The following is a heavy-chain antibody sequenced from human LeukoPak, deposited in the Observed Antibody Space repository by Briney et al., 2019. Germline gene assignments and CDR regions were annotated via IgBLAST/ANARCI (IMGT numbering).Heavy chain of an antibody. Sequence: SETLSLTCAVYGGSFSGYYWSWIRQPPGKGLEWIGEINHSGSTNYNPSLKSRVTISVDTSKNQFSLKLSSVTAADTAVYYCARDRAVPAAISDPSWFDPWGQGTLVTVSS. V-gene: IGHV4-34*01. CDR1: GGSFSGYY. CDR3: ARDRAVPAAISDPSWFDP. CDR2: INHSGST. D-gene: IGHD2-2*02. J-gene: IGHJ5*02.